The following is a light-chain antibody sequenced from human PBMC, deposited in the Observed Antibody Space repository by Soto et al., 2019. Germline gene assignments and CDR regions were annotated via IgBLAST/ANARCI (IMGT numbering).Light chain of an antibody. V-gene: IGKV3D-15*01. CDR3: QQYKSWPIT. CDR1: QSINRD. Sequence: EIVMTQSQATLSVSPGESATLTCRASQSINRDLAWYVQQPGQAPRRVVCGSSTWATGVPPRFTGRGSGTEFTLTISVLQSEDVAFYCCQQYKSWPITFGQGTRLEI. J-gene: IGKJ5*01. CDR2: GSS.